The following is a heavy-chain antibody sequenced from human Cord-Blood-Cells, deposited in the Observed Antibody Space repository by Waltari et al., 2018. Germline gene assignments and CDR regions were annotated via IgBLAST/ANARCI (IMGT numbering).Heavy chain of an antibody. J-gene: IGHJ4*02. CDR3: ARDPVTTVPYYFDY. CDR2: ISRSSSYI. D-gene: IGHD4-4*01. Sequence: VELVESGGGVVKPGGSLILSCGASGLTLISYILSWVCQAPGKGLGWVSSISRSSSYIYYADSVKGRFTISRDNAKNSLYLQMNSLTAEDTAVYYCARDPVTTVPYYFDYWGQGTLVTVSS. CDR1: GLTLISYI. V-gene: IGHV3-21*01.